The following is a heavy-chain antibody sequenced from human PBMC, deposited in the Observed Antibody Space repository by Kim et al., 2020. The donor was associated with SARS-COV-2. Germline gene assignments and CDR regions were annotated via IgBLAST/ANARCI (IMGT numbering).Heavy chain of an antibody. CDR2: INPSSGGT. V-gene: IGHV1-2*05. J-gene: IGHJ6*02. D-gene: IGHD3-22*01. Sequence: ASVKVSCKASGYTFTGYYMHWVRQAPGQGLEWMGRINPSSGGTNYAQKFQGRVTMTRDTSISTAYMELSRLRSDDTVVYYCARGGWDYYYYGMDVCGQGTTVTVSS. CDR1: GYTFTGYY. CDR3: ARGGWDYYYYGMDV.